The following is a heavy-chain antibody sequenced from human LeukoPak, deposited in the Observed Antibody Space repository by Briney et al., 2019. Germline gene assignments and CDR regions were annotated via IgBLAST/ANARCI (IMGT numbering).Heavy chain of an antibody. Sequence: GGSLRLSCAASGFTFSSYGMPWVRQAPGQGLEWMGWINPNSGGTNYAQKFQGRVTMTRDTSISTAYMELSRLRSDDTAVYYCARSGYSSGWYVSGYYYYYGMDVWGQGTTVTVSS. J-gene: IGHJ6*02. V-gene: IGHV1-2*02. CDR3: ARSGYSSGWYVSGYYYYYGMDV. D-gene: IGHD6-19*01. CDR2: INPNSGGT. CDR1: GFTFSSYG.